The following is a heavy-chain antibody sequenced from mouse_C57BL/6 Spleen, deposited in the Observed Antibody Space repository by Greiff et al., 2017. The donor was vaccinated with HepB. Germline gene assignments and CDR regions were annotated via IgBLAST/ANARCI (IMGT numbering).Heavy chain of an antibody. D-gene: IGHD1-1*01. CDR2: IYPGDGDT. J-gene: IGHJ4*01. Sequence: VQLQQSGAELVKPGASVKISCKASGYAFSSYWMNWVKQRPGKGLEWIGQIYPGDGDTNYNGKFKGKATLTADKSSSTAYMQLSSLTSEDSAVYFCARVPDYGSSLYYAMDYWGQGTSVTVSS. CDR3: ARVPDYGSSLYYAMDY. CDR1: GYAFSSYW. V-gene: IGHV1-80*01.